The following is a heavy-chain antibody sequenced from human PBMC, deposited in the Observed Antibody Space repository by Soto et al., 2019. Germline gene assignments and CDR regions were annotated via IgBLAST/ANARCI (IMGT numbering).Heavy chain of an antibody. CDR3: ARAVGSTTRGMDV. V-gene: IGHV3-11*01. Sequence: PGGSLRLSCAASGFTFSDYYMSWIRQAPGKGLEWVSYISSSGSTIYYADSLKGRFTISRNNAKNSLFLQMNSLRAEDTAVYYCARAVGSTTRGMDVWGQGTTVTVSS. D-gene: IGHD1-26*01. CDR1: GFTFSDYY. J-gene: IGHJ6*02. CDR2: ISSSGSTI.